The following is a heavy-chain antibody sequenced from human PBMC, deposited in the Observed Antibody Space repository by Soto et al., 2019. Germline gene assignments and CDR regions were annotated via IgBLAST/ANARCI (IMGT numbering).Heavy chain of an antibody. D-gene: IGHD1-1*01. CDR2: INPNSGGT. Sequence: ASVKVSCKASGYTFSAYYIHWVRQAPGQGLEWMGWINPNSGGTKYAPKFQGGVTMTRDTSITTAYMELSRLRSGDTAVYYCAREPATAKPEGVDFWGQGTLVTVSS. J-gene: IGHJ4*02. CDR3: AREPATAKPEGVDF. CDR1: GYTFSAYY. V-gene: IGHV1-2*02.